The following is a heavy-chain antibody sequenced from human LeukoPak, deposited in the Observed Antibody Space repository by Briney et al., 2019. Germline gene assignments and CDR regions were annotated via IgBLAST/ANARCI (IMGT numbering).Heavy chain of an antibody. CDR1: GFTFSSYS. D-gene: IGHD3-9*01. CDR3: ARALRYFDWLSTSPEYNWFDP. CDR2: ISSRSSTI. J-gene: IGHJ5*02. V-gene: IGHV3-48*01. Sequence: GGSLRLSCAASGFTFSSYSMNWVRQAPGKGLEWLSYISSRSSTIYYADSVKGRFTISRDNAKNSLYLQMNSLRAEDTAVYYCARALRYFDWLSTSPEYNWFDPWGPGTLVTVSS.